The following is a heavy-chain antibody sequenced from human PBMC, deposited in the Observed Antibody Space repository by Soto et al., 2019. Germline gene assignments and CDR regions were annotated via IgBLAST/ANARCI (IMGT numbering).Heavy chain of an antibody. CDR1: GFSLSTSGVG. V-gene: IGHV2-5*02. CDR2: IYWDDDK. Sequence: QITLKESGPTLVKPTQTLTLTCTFSGFSLSTSGVGVGWIRQPPGKALEWLALIYWDDDKRYSPSLKSRLTIXXAXSXTQVALTTTNMDPVDTATYYCAHSSGHYYDSSGYDYWGQGTLVTVSS. J-gene: IGHJ4*02. D-gene: IGHD3-22*01. CDR3: AHSSGHYYDSSGYDY.